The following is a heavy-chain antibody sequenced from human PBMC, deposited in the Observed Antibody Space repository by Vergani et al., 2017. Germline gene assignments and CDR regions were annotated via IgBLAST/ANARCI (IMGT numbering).Heavy chain of an antibody. CDR2: IIPIFGTA. CDR3: ARAGIVVVPAAIQGWFDR. V-gene: IGHV1-69*01. CDR1: GGTFSSYA. D-gene: IGHD2-2*02. Sequence: QVQLVQSGAEVKKPGSSVKVSCKASGGTFSSYAISWVRQAPGQGLEWMGGIIPIFGTANYAQKFQGRVTITADESTSTAYMELSSLRSEDTAVYYCARAGIVVVPAAIQGWFDRWGQGTLVTVSA. J-gene: IGHJ5*02.